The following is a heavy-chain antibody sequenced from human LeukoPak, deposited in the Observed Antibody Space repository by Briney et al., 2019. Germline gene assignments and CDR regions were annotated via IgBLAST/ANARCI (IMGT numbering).Heavy chain of an antibody. J-gene: IGHJ5*02. CDR2: IYYSGST. CDR3: ARDYRKTRGFNWFDP. CDR1: GGSISSGGYC. Sequence: SQTLSLTCTVSGGSISSGGYCWSWIRQHPGKGLEWIGYIYYSGSTYYNPSLKSRVTISVDTSKNQFSLKLSSVTAADTAVYYCARDYRKTRGFNWFDPWGQGTLVTVSS. V-gene: IGHV4-31*03. D-gene: IGHD3-10*01.